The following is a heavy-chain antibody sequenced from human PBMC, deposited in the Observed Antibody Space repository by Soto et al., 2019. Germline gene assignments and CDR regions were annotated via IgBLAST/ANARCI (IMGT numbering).Heavy chain of an antibody. Sequence: EVQLVESGGGLIQPGGSLRLSCAASGFTVSSNYMSWVRQAPGKGLEWVSVIYSGGSTYYADSVKGRFNISRDNSKNTLYLQMNSLRAEDTAVYYCAGGPLRLGELSPTWAFDIWGQGTMVTVSS. CDR1: GFTVSSNY. CDR3: AGGPLRLGELSPTWAFDI. CDR2: IYSGGST. V-gene: IGHV3-53*01. J-gene: IGHJ3*02. D-gene: IGHD3-16*02.